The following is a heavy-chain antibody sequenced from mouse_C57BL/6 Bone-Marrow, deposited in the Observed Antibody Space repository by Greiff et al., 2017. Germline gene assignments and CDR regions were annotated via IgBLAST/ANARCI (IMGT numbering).Heavy chain of an antibody. J-gene: IGHJ4*01. CDR1: GYTFTSYW. Sequence: QVQLQQPGAELVRPGSSVKLSCKASGYTFTSYWMHWVKQRPIQGLEWIGNIDPSDSETHYNQKFKDKATLTVDKSSSTAYMQLSSLTSEDSAVYYCAREDYYGSSSYAMDYWGQGTSVTVSS. CDR2: IDPSDSET. V-gene: IGHV1-52*01. CDR3: AREDYYGSSSYAMDY. D-gene: IGHD1-1*01.